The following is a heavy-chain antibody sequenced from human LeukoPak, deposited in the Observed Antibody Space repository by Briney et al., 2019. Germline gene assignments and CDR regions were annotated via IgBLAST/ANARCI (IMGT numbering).Heavy chain of an antibody. CDR3: ARAPNSSHYSAGYWYFDL. CDR2: IYSGGTT. D-gene: IGHD3-22*01. Sequence: GGSLRLSCAASGFTFSSYAMSWVRQAPGKGLEWVSVIYSGGTTYYADSVKGRFTISRDNSKNTLYLQMNSLGAEDTAVYYCARAPNSSHYSAGYWYFDLWGRGTLVTVSS. J-gene: IGHJ2*01. CDR1: GFTFSSYA. V-gene: IGHV3-53*01.